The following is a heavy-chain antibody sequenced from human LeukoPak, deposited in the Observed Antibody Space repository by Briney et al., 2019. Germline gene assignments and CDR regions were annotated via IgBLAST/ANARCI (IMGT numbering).Heavy chain of an antibody. CDR3: ARDSPYSSGWGGGYYFDY. D-gene: IGHD6-19*01. V-gene: IGHV4-30-4*01. Sequence: SQTLSLTCTVSGGSISSGDYYWSWIRQPPGKGLEWIGYIYYSGSTSYNPSLKSRVTISVDTSKNQFSLKLSSVTAADTAVYYCARDSPYSSGWGGGYYFDYWGQGTLVTVSS. CDR1: GGSISSGDYY. J-gene: IGHJ4*02. CDR2: IYYSGST.